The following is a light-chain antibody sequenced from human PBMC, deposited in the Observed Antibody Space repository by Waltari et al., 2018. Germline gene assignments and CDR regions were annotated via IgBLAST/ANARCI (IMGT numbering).Light chain of an antibody. V-gene: IGLV2-23*02. CDR3: CSYAGSKFYV. J-gene: IGLJ1*01. CDR1: SSDVGSYNL. CDR2: EVS. Sequence: QSALTQPASVSGSPGQSITISCTGTSSDVGSYNLVSWYQQHPGKGPKLMIYEVSKLPSGVSNRFSGSKSGNTASLTISGLQAEDEAEYYCCSYAGSKFYVFGTGTKVTVL.